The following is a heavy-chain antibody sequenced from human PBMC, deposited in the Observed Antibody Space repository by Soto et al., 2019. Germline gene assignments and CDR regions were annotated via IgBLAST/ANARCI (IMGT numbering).Heavy chain of an antibody. CDR3: ATTKGYIDPFDL. Sequence: GSLRLSCAASGFIFSNYGMSWVRQAPGKGLEWVSSISGSGGRTHNADSVRGRFTISRDDSRNTLNLQMNSLRAEDTAIYFCATTKGYIDPFDLWGQGTLVTVSS. CDR2: ISGSGGRT. D-gene: IGHD5-12*01. J-gene: IGHJ4*02. CDR1: GFIFSNYG. V-gene: IGHV3-23*01.